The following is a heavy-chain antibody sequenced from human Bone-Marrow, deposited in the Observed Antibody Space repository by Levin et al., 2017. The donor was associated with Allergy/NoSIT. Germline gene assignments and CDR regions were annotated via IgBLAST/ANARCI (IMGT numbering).Heavy chain of an antibody. CDR2: IYYSGST. D-gene: IGHD6-13*01. V-gene: IGHV4-59*01. J-gene: IGHJ4*02. Sequence: SETLSLTCTVSGGSISSYYWSWIRQPPGKGLEWIGYIYYSGSTNYNPSLKSRVTISVDTSKNQFSLKLSSVTAADTAVYYCASFAAGPYYFDYWGQGTLVTVSS. CDR3: ASFAAGPYYFDY. CDR1: GGSISSYY.